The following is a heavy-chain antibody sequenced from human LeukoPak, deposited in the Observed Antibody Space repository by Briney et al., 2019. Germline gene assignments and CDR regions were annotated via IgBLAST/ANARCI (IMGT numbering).Heavy chain of an antibody. Sequence: PGGSLRLSCAASGFTFSDHYMDWVRQAPGKGREWVGRTRNKANSYTTEYAASVKGRFTISRDDSKNSLYLQMNSLETEDTAVYYCAREGSAAFDIWGQGTMVTVSS. CDR2: TRNKANSYTT. J-gene: IGHJ3*02. CDR3: AREGSAAFDI. CDR1: GFTFSDHY. V-gene: IGHV3-72*01.